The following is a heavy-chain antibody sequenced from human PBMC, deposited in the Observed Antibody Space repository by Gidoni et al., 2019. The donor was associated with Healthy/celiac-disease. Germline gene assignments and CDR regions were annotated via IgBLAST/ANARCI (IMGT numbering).Heavy chain of an antibody. J-gene: IGHJ5*02. CDR1: GFTFSNAW. CDR2: IKRKTDGGTT. V-gene: IGHV3-15*01. Sequence: EVQLVESGGGLVKPGGSLRLSCAASGFTFSNAWMSWVRQAPGKGLEWVGRIKRKTDGGTTDYAAPVKGRFTISRDDSKNTLYLQMNSLKTEDTAVYYCTTGAVAGTFWFDPWGQGTLVTVSS. CDR3: TTGAVAGTFWFDP. D-gene: IGHD6-19*01.